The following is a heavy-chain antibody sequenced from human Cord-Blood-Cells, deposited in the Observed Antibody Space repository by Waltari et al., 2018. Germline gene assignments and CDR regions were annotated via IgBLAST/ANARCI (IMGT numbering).Heavy chain of an antibody. Sequence: EVQLVESGGGLVQPGGSLRLSCAASGFTFSSYWMSWVRQAPGKGLEWVANIKQDGSEKYYVDSVKGRFTISRDNAKNSLYLQMNSLRAEDTAVYYCARDSYYYYYGMDVWGQGTTVTVSS. CDR1: GFTFSSYW. CDR3: ARDSYYYYYGMDV. CDR2: IKQDGSEK. V-gene: IGHV3-7*01. J-gene: IGHJ6*02.